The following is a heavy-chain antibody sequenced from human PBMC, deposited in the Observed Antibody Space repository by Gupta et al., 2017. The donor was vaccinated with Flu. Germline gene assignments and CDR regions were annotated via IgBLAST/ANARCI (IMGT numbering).Heavy chain of an antibody. D-gene: IGHD6-13*01. Sequence: QVQLVESGGGVVQPGRSLRLSCAASGFTFSSSGMHWVRQAPGKGLEWVAVIWYDGSNKYYADSVKGRFTISRDNSKNTLYLQMNSLRAEDTAVYYCARGGDIAAAGPNFDYWGQGTLVTVSS. CDR3: ARGGDIAAAGPNFDY. V-gene: IGHV3-33*01. CDR2: IWYDGSNK. J-gene: IGHJ4*02. CDR1: GFTFSSSG.